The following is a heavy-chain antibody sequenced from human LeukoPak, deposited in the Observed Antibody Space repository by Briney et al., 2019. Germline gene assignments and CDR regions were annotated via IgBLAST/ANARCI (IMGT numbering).Heavy chain of an antibody. V-gene: IGHV1-2*02. CDR1: LYTFIGYL. CDR2: INPNSGGT. CDR3: ERYVRIVVAGIGG. J-gene: IGHJ4*02. D-gene: IGHD6-19*01. Sequence: ASVTVSRQGTLYTFIGYLMHAVRQAPGQGLEWMGWINPNSGGTNYAQKFQGRVTMTRDTAISTAYMELSRLRSDHRAVYVCERYVRIVVAGIGGWGQGTLVTVSS.